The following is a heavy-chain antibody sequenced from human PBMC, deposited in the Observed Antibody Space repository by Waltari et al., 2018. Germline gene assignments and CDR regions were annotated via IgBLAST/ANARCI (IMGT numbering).Heavy chain of an antibody. Sequence: QVQLVESGGGVVQPGTSLRLSCAASIFTFSSYGMHWVRQAPGKGGVWGAVVAYDGITKDYADSGKGRFTISRDNSKNTLYLKMTSLRAEDTAVYYCAKEGNTVSQVDGLYAFDIWGQGTMVTVSS. V-gene: IGHV3-30*18. CDR3: AKEGNTVSQVDGLYAFDI. D-gene: IGHD3-10*01. J-gene: IGHJ3*02. CDR1: IFTFSSYG. CDR2: VAYDGITK.